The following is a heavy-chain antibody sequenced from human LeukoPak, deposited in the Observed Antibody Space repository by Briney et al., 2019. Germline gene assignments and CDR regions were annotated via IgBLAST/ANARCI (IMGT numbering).Heavy chain of an antibody. D-gene: IGHD3-10*01. CDR1: GYTFTSYG. CDR2: ISAYNGNT. CDR3: ARGAPLLWFGDQAPTPFDY. V-gene: IGHV1-18*01. J-gene: IGHJ4*02. Sequence: GASVKVSCKASGYTFTSYGISWVRQAPGQGLEWMGWISAYNGNTNYAQKLQGRVTMTTDTSTSTAYMELRSLRSDDTAVYYCARGAPLLWFGDQAPTPFDYWGQGTLVTVSS.